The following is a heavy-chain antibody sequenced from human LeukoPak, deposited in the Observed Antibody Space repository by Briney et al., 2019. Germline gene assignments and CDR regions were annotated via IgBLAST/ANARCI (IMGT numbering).Heavy chain of an antibody. J-gene: IGHJ4*02. CDR3: VAFDYGDY. CDR1: GYAFTTYA. V-gene: IGHV7-4-1*02. D-gene: IGHD4/OR15-4a*01. Sequence: ASVKVSCKAFGYAFTTYAMSWVRQAPGQGPEWMGWINTNTGNPTYAQGFTGRFVFSLDTSVCTAYLQISSLKTEDTAVYYCVAFDYGDYWGQGTLVAVSS. CDR2: INTNTGNP.